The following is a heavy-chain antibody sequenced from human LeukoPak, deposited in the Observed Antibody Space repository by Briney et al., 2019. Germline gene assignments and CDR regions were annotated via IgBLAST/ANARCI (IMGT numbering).Heavy chain of an antibody. CDR1: GGSISSSSKY. D-gene: IGHD1-26*01. V-gene: IGHV4-39*07. J-gene: IGHJ4*02. CDR3: ATTTIRLGY. Sequence: TSETLSLTCTASGGSISSSSKYWGWIRQPPGKGLEWIGSIYYSGTTYHNPSLKSRVTISVDTSKNQFSLKLSSVTAADTAVHYCATTTIRLGYWGQGTLVTVSS. CDR2: IYYSGTT.